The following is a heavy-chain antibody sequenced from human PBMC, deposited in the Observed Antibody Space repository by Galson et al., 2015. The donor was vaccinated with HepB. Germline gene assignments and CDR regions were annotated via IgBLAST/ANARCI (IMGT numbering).Heavy chain of an antibody. D-gene: IGHD5-12*01. CDR2: ISGSGSII. CDR1: GFTFSTYS. CDR3: ARDGSGYDYGGIDY. Sequence: SLRLSCAASGFTFSTYSMNWVRQAPGKGLEWVSYISGSGSIIHYADSVKGRFTMSRDNAKNSLYLQMNSLRAEDTAVYYCARDGSGYDYGGIDYWGQGTLVTVSS. V-gene: IGHV3-48*04. J-gene: IGHJ4*02.